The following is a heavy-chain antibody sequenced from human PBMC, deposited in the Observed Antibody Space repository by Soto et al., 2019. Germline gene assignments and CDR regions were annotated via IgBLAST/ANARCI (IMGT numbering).Heavy chain of an antibody. CDR3: ARQRTAVVTQASFYG. CDR2: IYYSGST. Sequence: SETLSHTCTVTGDSISSRSYYWCWIRQPPGKGLEWIGSIYYSGSTYNNPSLRSRVSMSIDTSKDQFSLKLKSVTAADTALYLCARQRTAVVTQASFYGWGPGAPVTLSS. D-gene: IGHD2-21*02. CDR1: GDSISSRSYY. V-gene: IGHV4-39*01. J-gene: IGHJ4*03.